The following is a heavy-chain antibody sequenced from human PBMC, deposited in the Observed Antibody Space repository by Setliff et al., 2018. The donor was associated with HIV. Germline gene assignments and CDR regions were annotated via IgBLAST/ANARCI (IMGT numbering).Heavy chain of an antibody. CDR3: AIGDEYPGVFQS. J-gene: IGHJ5*02. CDR2: IYYSGST. CDR1: GGSISSGTYY. V-gene: IGHV4-31*03. D-gene: IGHD2-2*01. Sequence: PSETLSLTCTVSGGSISSGTYYWSWIRQRPGKGLEWTGYIYYSGSTYYNPSLKSRTTISIDTSKNQFSLNLNSVTTADTAVYYCAIGDEYPGVFQSWGQGKVVTVSS.